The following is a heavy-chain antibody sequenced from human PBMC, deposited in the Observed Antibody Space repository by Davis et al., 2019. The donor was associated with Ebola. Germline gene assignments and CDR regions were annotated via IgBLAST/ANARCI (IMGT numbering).Heavy chain of an antibody. D-gene: IGHD3-3*01. Sequence: MLSETLSLTCAVYGGSFSGYYWSWIRQPPGKGLEWIGEINHSGSTNYNPSLKSRVTISVDTSKNQFSLKLSSVTAVDTAVYYCARKYYDFWSGYVWGQGTTVTVSS. J-gene: IGHJ6*02. V-gene: IGHV4-34*01. CDR3: ARKYYDFWSGYV. CDR2: INHSGST. CDR1: GGSFSGYY.